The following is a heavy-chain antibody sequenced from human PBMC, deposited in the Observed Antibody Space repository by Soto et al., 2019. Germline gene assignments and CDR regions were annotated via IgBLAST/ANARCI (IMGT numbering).Heavy chain of an antibody. V-gene: IGHV1-69*13. Sequence: SVKVSFKASGGTFSSYAISWVRQAPGQGLEWMGGIIPIFGTANYAQKFQGRVTITADESTSTAYMELSSLRSEDTAVYYCASGTTVTTQSIWGQGTLVTVSS. CDR1: GGTFSSYA. CDR3: ASGTTVTTQSI. CDR2: IIPIFGTA. D-gene: IGHD4-17*01. J-gene: IGHJ4*02.